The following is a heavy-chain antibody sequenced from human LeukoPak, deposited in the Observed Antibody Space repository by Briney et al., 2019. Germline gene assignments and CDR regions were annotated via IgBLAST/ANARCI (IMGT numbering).Heavy chain of an antibody. Sequence: SETLSLTCTVSGGSISSYYWSWIRQPPGKGLEWIGYIYYSGSTNYNPSLKSRVTISVDTSKNQFSLKLSSVTAAGTAVYYCARGEKNYYFDYWGQGTLVTVSS. CDR1: GGSISSYY. CDR2: IYYSGST. V-gene: IGHV4-59*01. J-gene: IGHJ4*02. CDR3: ARGEKNYYFDY.